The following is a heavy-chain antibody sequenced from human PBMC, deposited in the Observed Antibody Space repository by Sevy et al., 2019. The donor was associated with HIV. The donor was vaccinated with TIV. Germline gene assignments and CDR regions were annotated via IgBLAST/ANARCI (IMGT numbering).Heavy chain of an antibody. D-gene: IGHD3-22*01. CDR1: GFTFSSYA. CDR2: ISGRGGST. J-gene: IGHJ4*02. CDR3: AKRTSSGYSYYFDY. Sequence: GGSLRLSWAASGFTFSSYAMSWVRQAPGKGLEWVAAISGRGGSTYYADSVKGRFTISRDNSKNMLYLQMNSLRAEDTAVYYCAKRTSSGYSYYFDYWGQGTLVTVSS. V-gene: IGHV3-23*01.